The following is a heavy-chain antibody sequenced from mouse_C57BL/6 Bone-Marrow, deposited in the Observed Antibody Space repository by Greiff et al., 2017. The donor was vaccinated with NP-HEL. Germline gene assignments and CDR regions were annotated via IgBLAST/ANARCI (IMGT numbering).Heavy chain of an antibody. Sequence: EVQRVESGGGLVQPGGSMKLSCAASGFTFSDAWMDWVRQSPEKGLEWVAEIRNKANNHATYYAESVKGRFTISRDDSKSSVYLQMNSLRAEDTGIYYCTRFPDYYGSPYWYFDVWGTGTTVTVSS. D-gene: IGHD1-1*01. V-gene: IGHV6-6*01. CDR3: TRFPDYYGSPYWYFDV. CDR2: IRNKANNHAT. CDR1: GFTFSDAW. J-gene: IGHJ1*03.